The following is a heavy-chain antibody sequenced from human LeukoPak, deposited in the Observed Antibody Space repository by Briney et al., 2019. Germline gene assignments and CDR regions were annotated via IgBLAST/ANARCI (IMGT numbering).Heavy chain of an antibody. J-gene: IGHJ4*02. CDR1: GFTFSSYS. CDR2: INYNSGTI. Sequence: GGSLRLSCAASGFTFSSYSMNWVRQAPGKGLEWVSYINYNSGTIYYADSVKGRFTISRDNAKNSLYLQMNSLRAEDTAVYYCARGTAVADRTFDSWGQGTLVTVSS. V-gene: IGHV3-48*01. D-gene: IGHD6-19*01. CDR3: ARGTAVADRTFDS.